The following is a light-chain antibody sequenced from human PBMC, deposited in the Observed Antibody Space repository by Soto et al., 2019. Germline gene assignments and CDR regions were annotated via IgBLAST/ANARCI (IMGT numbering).Light chain of an antibody. Sequence: DIQMTQSPSSLSASVGDRVTITCRASQSISTYLNWYQHKPGKAPKFLIYGASSLQSGVPSRFSGSGSGTDFTLTISSLQPEDFATYYCQRSYSTPWTFGQGTKVEIK. J-gene: IGKJ1*01. CDR3: QRSYSTPWT. CDR1: QSISTY. CDR2: GAS. V-gene: IGKV1-39*01.